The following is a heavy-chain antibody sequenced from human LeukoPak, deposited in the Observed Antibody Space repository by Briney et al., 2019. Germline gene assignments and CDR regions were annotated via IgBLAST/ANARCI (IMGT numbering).Heavy chain of an antibody. CDR3: ARDWYIVATMSTYYYGMDV. D-gene: IGHD5-12*01. V-gene: IGHV3-7*01. J-gene: IGHJ6*02. Sequence: GKSLRLSCAASGFTFNNYGMHWVRQAPGKGLEWVANIKQDGSERYYVDSVKGRFTISRDNAKNSLYLQMNSLRAEDTAVYYCARDWYIVATMSTYYYGMDVWGHGTTVTVSS. CDR1: GFTFNNYG. CDR2: IKQDGSER.